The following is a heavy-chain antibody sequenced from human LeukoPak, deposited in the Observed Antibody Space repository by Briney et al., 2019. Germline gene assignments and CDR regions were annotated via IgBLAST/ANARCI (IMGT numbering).Heavy chain of an antibody. J-gene: IGHJ3*02. CDR3: AADLVVPNAFDI. D-gene: IGHD2-2*01. CDR2: ISANNANT. V-gene: IGHV1-18*01. CDR1: GDTFISYG. Sequence: ASVKVSCKASGDTFISYGISWVRQAPGQGLEWMGWISANNANTNYAQKLQGRVTMTTDTSTSTAYMELRSLRSDDTAVYYCAADLVVPNAFDIWGQGTMVTVSS.